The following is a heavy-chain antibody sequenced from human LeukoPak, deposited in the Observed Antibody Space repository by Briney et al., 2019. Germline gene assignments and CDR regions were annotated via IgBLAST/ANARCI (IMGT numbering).Heavy chain of an antibody. CDR2: MNPNSGNT. J-gene: IGHJ4*02. D-gene: IGHD3-22*01. CDR1: GYTFTSYD. V-gene: IGHV1-8*01. Sequence: GASVKLSCKASGYTFTSYDINWVRQATGQGLEWMGWMNPNSGNTGYAQKFQGRVTMTRNTSISTAYMELSSLRSEDTAVYYCARYYYDSSGYMVHFDYWGQGTLVTVSS. CDR3: ARYYYDSSGYMVHFDY.